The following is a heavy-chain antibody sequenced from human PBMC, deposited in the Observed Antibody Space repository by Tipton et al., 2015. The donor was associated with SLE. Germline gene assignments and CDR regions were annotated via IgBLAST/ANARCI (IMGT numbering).Heavy chain of an antibody. CDR1: GYTFTSYY. D-gene: IGHD6-19*01. J-gene: IGHJ1*01. CDR3: ARVAVAGTKTEYFQH. Sequence: QSGAEEKKPGASVKVSCKASGYTFTSYYMHWVRQAPGQGLEWMGIINPSCGSTSYAQKFQGRVTMTRDTSTSTVYMELSSLRSEDTAVYYCARVAVAGTKTEYFQHWGHGTLVTVSS. V-gene: IGHV1-46*01. CDR2: INPSCGST.